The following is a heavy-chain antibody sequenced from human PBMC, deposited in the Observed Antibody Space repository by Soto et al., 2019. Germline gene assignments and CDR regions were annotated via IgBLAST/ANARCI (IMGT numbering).Heavy chain of an antibody. D-gene: IGHD6-6*01. J-gene: IGHJ5*02. V-gene: IGHV6-1*01. CDR1: GDSVSSNSAA. Sequence: PLQTLSLTCAISGDSVSSNSAALNWIRQSASRGIEWLGRTYYRSKWYNDYAVSVKSRITINPDTSKNQFSLPLNSVTPEDTAVYCCARGACSSSSAFWFDPWGQGALVTVSS. CDR2: TYYRSKWYN. CDR3: ARGACSSSSAFWFDP.